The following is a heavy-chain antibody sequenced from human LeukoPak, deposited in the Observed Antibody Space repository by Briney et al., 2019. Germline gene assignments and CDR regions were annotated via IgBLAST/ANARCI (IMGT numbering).Heavy chain of an antibody. CDR2: TSAYNGNT. CDR1: GGTFSNYA. CDR3: ASYCSGGSCYSSTPYAFDI. J-gene: IGHJ3*02. Sequence: ASVKVSCKASGGTFSNYAISWVRQAPGQGLEWMGWTSAYNGNTNYAQKLQGRVTMTTDTSTSTAYMELRSLRSDDTAVYYCASYCSGGSCYSSTPYAFDIWGQGTMVTVSS. V-gene: IGHV1-18*01. D-gene: IGHD2-15*01.